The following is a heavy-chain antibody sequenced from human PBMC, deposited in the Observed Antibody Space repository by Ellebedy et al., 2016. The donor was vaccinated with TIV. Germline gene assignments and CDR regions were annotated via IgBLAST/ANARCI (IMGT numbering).Heavy chain of an antibody. CDR3: ASSLEAWYGD. CDR1: GYSFATYG. CDR2: ISADNGDT. J-gene: IGHJ4*02. Sequence: ASVKVSXXASGYSFATYGINWVRQAPGQGLEWMGCISADNGDTNYAQKFQGRVTMTTEKSTTTAYMKLRGLRSDDTAVYFCASSLEAWYGDWGQGTLVTVSS. V-gene: IGHV1-18*01. D-gene: IGHD2-15*01.